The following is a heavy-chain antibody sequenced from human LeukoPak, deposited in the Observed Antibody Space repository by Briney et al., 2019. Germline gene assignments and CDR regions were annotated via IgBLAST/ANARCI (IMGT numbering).Heavy chain of an antibody. Sequence: GGSLRLSCAASGFTFTIYWMSWVRQAPGKGLEWVANIKQDGSEEYYVDSVKGRFTISRDNAQNSLYLQMNTLTVEDTAIYYCARDGGYCSGGRCPPFYYYGMDVWGQGTTVTVSS. CDR2: IKQDGSEE. CDR3: ARDGGYCSGGRCPPFYYYGMDV. J-gene: IGHJ6*02. CDR1: GFTFTIYW. D-gene: IGHD2-15*01. V-gene: IGHV3-7*01.